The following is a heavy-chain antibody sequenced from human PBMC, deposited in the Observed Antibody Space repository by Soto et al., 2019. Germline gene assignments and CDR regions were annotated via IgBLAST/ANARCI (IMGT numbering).Heavy chain of an antibody. V-gene: IGHV4-34*01. D-gene: IGHD1-20*01. CDR2: INHSVST. CDR1: GGSFSGYY. J-gene: IGHJ4*02. CDR3: AGMTHGGNHQYYYDF. Sequence: SETLSLTCAVYGGSFSGYYWSWIRQAPGKGLEWIAEINHSVSTNYNPSLMSRVTISVDSSKNQFSLKLSSVTAADTAVYYCAGMTHGGNHQYYYDFWAQGALVTVSS.